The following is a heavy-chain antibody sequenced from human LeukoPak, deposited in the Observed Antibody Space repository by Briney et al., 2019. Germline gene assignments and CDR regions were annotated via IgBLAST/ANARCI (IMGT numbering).Heavy chain of an antibody. Sequence: PGGSLRLSCAASGFTFSSYGMHWVRQAPGKGLEWVAVISYDGSNKYYADSVKGRFTISRDNSKNTLYLQMNSLRAEDTAVYYCAKDPHMVRRPDDYWGQGTLVTVSS. V-gene: IGHV3-30*18. CDR2: ISYDGSNK. CDR3: AKDPHMVRRPDDY. D-gene: IGHD3-10*01. CDR1: GFTFSSYG. J-gene: IGHJ4*02.